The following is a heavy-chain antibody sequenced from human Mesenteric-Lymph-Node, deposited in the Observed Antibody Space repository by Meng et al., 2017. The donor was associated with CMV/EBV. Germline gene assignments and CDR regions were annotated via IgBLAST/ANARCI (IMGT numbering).Heavy chain of an antibody. CDR1: GGSFSDYY. D-gene: IGHD6-19*01. V-gene: IGHV4-34*01. Sequence: SETLSLTCAVYGGSFSDYYWNWIRQPPGKGLEWIGKISHSGTTNYSPSLKSRVSISMDTSKNQFSLWLTPVTAADTAVYYCARGMYSSGWEDDYYYGMDIWGQGTTVTVSS. CDR3: ARGMYSSGWEDDYYYGMDI. J-gene: IGHJ6*02. CDR2: ISHSGTT.